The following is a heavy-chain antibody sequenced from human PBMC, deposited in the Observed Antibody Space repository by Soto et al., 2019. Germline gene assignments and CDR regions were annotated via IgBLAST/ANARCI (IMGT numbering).Heavy chain of an antibody. D-gene: IGHD1-26*01. V-gene: IGHV1-2*04. CDR3: ARDLYSGSYYYYYYYGMDV. CDR2: INPNSGGT. J-gene: IGHJ6*02. Sequence: ASVKVSCKASGYTFTGYYMHWVRQAPGQGLEWMGWINPNSGGTNYAQKFQGWVTMTRDTSISTAYMELSRLRSDDTAVYSCARDLYSGSYYYYYYYGMDVWGQGTTVTVSS. CDR1: GYTFTGYY.